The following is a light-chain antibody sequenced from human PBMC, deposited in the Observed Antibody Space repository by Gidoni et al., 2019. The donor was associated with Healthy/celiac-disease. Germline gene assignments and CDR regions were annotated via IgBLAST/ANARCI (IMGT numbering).Light chain of an antibody. J-gene: IGLJ2*01. Sequence: SYVLTQPPSVSVAPGTTARITCGGNNIGSKSVHWYQQKPGQAPVLVIYYDSDRPSGIPERFSGSNSGNTATLTISRVEAGDEADYYCQVWDSSSDDVVFGGGTKLTVL. CDR1: NIGSKS. V-gene: IGLV3-21*04. CDR3: QVWDSSSDDVV. CDR2: YDS.